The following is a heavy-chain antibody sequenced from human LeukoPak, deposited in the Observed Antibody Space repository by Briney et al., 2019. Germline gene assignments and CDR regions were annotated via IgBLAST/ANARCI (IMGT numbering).Heavy chain of an antibody. CDR1: GFTFTSYG. CDR3: AKGSVPIISSSYFDY. CDR2: INGDGGAT. D-gene: IGHD6-13*01. J-gene: IGHJ4*02. Sequence: GGSLRLSCAASGFTFTSYGMSWVRQAPGKGPEWVSAINGDGGATYYADSVKGRFTISRDNSKNTLFLQMHSLRAEGTAVYYCAKGSVPIISSSYFDYWGQGTLVTVSS. V-gene: IGHV3-23*01.